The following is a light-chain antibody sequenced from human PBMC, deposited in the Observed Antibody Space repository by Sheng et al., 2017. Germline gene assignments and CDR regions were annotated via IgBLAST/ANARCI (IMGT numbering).Light chain of an antibody. CDR3: QQANSFPPFT. Sequence: DIQMTQSPSSLSASVGDRVTITCRASQGISNSLAWYQQKRGKAPKLLLYGASRLQSGVPSRFSGSGSGTDFTLTISSLQPEDFATYYCQQANSFPPFTFGPGTKVDIK. J-gene: IGKJ3*01. CDR1: QGISNS. CDR2: GAS. V-gene: IGKV1-NL1*01.